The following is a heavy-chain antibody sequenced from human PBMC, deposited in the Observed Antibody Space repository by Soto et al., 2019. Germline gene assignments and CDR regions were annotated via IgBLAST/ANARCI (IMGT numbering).Heavy chain of an antibody. CDR2: VSYSGTT. CDR3: ARQPDSYASRYFDY. D-gene: IGHD5-18*01. CDR1: GGSIRDYY. J-gene: IGHJ4*02. V-gene: IGHV4-59*01. Sequence: PSETLSLTCTVSGGSIRDYYWSWIRQPPGKGLEWIGYVSYSGTTNYNPSLMSRVTTSIDTSKKQFFLRLSSVTAADTAMYYCARQPDSYASRYFDYWGQGTLVTVS.